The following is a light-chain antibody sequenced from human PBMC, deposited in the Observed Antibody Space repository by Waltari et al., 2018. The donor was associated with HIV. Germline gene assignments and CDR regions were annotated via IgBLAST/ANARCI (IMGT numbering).Light chain of an antibody. Sequence: DIVMIQSPDSLAVSLGERATINCKSSQSVLYSSNNKNYLAWYQQKPGQPPKLIIYWASTRESGVPDRFSGSGSGTDFTLTINSLQAEDAAVYYCQQYYNSPQTFGQGTKVEI. J-gene: IGKJ1*01. CDR3: QQYYNSPQT. V-gene: IGKV4-1*01. CDR2: WAS. CDR1: QSVLYSSNNKNY.